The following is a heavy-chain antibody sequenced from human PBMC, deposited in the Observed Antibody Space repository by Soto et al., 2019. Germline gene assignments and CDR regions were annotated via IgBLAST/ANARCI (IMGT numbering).Heavy chain of an antibody. J-gene: IGHJ4*02. CDR2: IIPILGIA. V-gene: IGHV1-69*04. CDR1: GGTFSSYT. Sequence: GASVKVSCKASGGTFSSYTISWVRQAPGQGLEWMGRIIPILGIANYAQKFQGRVTITTDTSTSTAYMELRSLRSDDTAVYYCARDLHGDPYYWGQGTLVTVSS. CDR3: ARDLHGDPYY. D-gene: IGHD4-17*01.